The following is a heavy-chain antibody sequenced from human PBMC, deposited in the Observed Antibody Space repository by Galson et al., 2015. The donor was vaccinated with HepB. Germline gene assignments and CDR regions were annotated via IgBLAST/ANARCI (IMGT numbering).Heavy chain of an antibody. V-gene: IGHV3-30*18. CDR2: ISYDGSNK. CDR3: ANQGYYYDSSGYYLVY. CDR1: GFTFSSYG. D-gene: IGHD3-22*01. J-gene: IGHJ4*02. Sequence: SLRLSCAASGFTFSSYGMHWVRQAPGKGLEWVAVISYDGSNKYYADSVKGRFTISRDNSKNTLYLQMNSLRAEDTAVYYCANQGYYYDSSGYYLVYWGQGTLVTVSS.